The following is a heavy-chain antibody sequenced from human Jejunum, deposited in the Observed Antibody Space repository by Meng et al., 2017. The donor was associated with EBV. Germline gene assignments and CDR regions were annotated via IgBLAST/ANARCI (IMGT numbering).Heavy chain of an antibody. D-gene: IGHD4-23*01. CDR1: GGSIISSGSF. Sequence: QESVPGLGKTPETLASACTVSGGSIISSGSFLGWIRQPPGKGLEWIGSFHYTGGTFYNPSLKSRVAISVDTSKNHFSLKVSSVTAADTAVYYCVREESGGNPGGYWGQGTLVTVSS. V-gene: IGHV4-39*07. J-gene: IGHJ4*02. CDR2: FHYTGGT. CDR3: VREESGGNPGGY.